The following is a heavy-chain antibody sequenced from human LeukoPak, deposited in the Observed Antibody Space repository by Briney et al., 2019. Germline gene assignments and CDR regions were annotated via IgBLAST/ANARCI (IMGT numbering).Heavy chain of an antibody. D-gene: IGHD3-10*01. J-gene: IGHJ4*02. CDR3: ARGNFYSGSGSSPLDY. CDR2: ISATGEFI. V-gene: IGHV3-21*06. Sequence: GGSLRLSCAASGFSFNYYTMNWVRQAPGKGLEWVSSISATGEFIYYAGSVQGRFTISRDVAKNSLDLQMNSLRAEDTAVYYCARGNFYSGSGSSPLDYWGQGTLVTVSS. CDR1: GFSFNYYT.